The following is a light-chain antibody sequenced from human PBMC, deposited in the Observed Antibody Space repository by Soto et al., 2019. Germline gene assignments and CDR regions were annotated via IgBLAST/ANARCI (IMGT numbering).Light chain of an antibody. J-gene: IGLJ3*02. CDR1: SCDVGGYDY. CDR3: SSFVAGNNYWV. V-gene: IGLV2-8*01. CDR2: EVT. Sequence: QSALTQPPSASGSPGRSVTISCTGTSCDVGGYDYVSWFQQHPGKAPKLIIYEVTKRPSGVPDRFSASKSGNTASLTVSGLQAEDEADYYCSSFVAGNNYWVFGGGTKLTVL.